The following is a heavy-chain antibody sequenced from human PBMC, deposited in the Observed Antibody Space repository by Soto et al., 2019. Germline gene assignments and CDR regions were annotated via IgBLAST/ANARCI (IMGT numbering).Heavy chain of an antibody. CDR2: FDPEDGEI. J-gene: IGHJ4*02. CDR3: AATLLRFLEWLLYDY. CDR1: GGTFSSYA. V-gene: IGHV1-24*01. D-gene: IGHD3-3*01. Sequence: ASVKVSCKASGGTFSSYAISWVRQAPGQGLVWMGGFDPEDGEIIYAQKFQGRVTMTEDTSTDTAYMELSSLRSEDTAVYYCAATLLRFLEWLLYDYWGQGTLVTVSS.